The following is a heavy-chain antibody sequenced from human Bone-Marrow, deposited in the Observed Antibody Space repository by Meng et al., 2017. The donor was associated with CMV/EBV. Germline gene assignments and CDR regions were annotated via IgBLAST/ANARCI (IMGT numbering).Heavy chain of an antibody. J-gene: IGHJ1*01. CDR3: ATGPGYDSSGYYFEYFQH. CDR2: FDPEDGET. Sequence: QVQLVQSGAEVKKPGAYVKVYGKVSGYTLTELSIHWVRQGPGKGLEWMGVFDPEDGETIYAQKFQGRVTMTEDTSTDTAYMELSSLRSEDTAVYYCATGPGYDSSGYYFEYFQHWGQGTLVTVSS. CDR1: GYTLTELS. D-gene: IGHD3-22*01. V-gene: IGHV1-24*01.